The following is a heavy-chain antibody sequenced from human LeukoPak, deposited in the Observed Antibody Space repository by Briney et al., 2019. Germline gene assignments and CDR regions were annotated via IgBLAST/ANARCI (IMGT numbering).Heavy chain of an antibody. Sequence: PGRSLRLSCAASEFTFSSYAMHWVRQAPGKGLEWVAVISYDGSNKYYADSVKGRFTISRDNSKNTLYLQMNSLRAEDTAVYYCARDRGGDSSSSWYVPGYWGQGTLVTVSS. J-gene: IGHJ4*02. CDR2: ISYDGSNK. V-gene: IGHV3-30-3*01. CDR1: EFTFSSYA. D-gene: IGHD6-13*01. CDR3: ARDRGGDSSSSWYVPGY.